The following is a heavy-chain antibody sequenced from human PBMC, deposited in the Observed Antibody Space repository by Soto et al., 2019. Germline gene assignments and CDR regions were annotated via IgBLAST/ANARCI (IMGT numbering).Heavy chain of an antibody. J-gene: IGHJ5*02. CDR2: IYPGDSDT. V-gene: IGHV5-51*01. D-gene: IGHD6-13*01. CDR1: GYSFTSYW. CDR3: ARHDSEGQQLVWGYLSRIPNWFDP. Sequence: PGESLKISCKGSGYSFTSYWIGWVRQMPGKGLEWMGIIYPGDSDTRYSPSFQGQVTISADKSISTAYLQWSSLKASDTAMYYCARHDSEGQQLVWGYLSRIPNWFDPWGQGTLVTVSS.